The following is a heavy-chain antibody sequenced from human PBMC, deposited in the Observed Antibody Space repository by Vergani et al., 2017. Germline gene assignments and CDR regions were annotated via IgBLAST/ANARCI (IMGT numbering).Heavy chain of an antibody. V-gene: IGHV4-34*01. J-gene: IGHJ4*02. CDR3: AREGAAAGTIFDY. Sequence: QVQLQQWGAGLLKPSETLSLTCAVYGGSFSGYYWCWIRQPPGKGLEWIGSIYYSGSTYYNPSLKSRVTISVDTSKNQFSLKLSSVTAADTAVYYCAREGAAAGTIFDYWGQGTLVTVSS. CDR1: GGSFSGYY. CDR2: IYYSGST. D-gene: IGHD6-13*01.